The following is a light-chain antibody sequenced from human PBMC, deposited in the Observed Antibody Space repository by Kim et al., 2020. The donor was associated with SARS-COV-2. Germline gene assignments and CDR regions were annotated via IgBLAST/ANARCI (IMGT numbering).Light chain of an antibody. CDR1: TSNIGSTA. V-gene: IGLV1-44*01. J-gene: IGLJ2*01. Sequence: GQRVTNSCSGNTSNIGSTAVSWCQQLPGTAPKLLIYSFNQRPSGVPDRFSGSKSDTSASLTISGLQSEDEADYYCAVWDDSLNGVVFGGGTQLTVL. CDR2: SFN. CDR3: AVWDDSLNGVV.